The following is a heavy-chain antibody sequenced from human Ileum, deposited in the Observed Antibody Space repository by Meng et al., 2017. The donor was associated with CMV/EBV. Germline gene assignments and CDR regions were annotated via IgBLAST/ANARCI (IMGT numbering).Heavy chain of an antibody. D-gene: IGHD2/OR15-2a*01. CDR3: AKLGHDSTSRCYFDH. CDR1: FSKYA. Sequence: FSKYAKTWFRQAPGQRLEWLSGIGSGCAPTDSSYPVTVRFPISRANYTNKMHLQMNLLTAAATAAYYCAKLGHDSTSRCYFDHWGHGTLVTVSS. V-gene: IGHV3-23*01. CDR2: IGSGCAPT. J-gene: IGHJ4*01.